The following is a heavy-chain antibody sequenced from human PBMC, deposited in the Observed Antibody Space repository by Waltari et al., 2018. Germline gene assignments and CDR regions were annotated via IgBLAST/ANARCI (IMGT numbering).Heavy chain of an antibody. CDR1: GFTFSDYD. D-gene: IGHD6-19*01. CDR3: TSGRWLANFDD. J-gene: IGHJ4*02. Sequence: EGQLVESGGGLGQPGRSLRLSCKGSGFTFSDYDLSWVRQAPGKGLEWVAFIRSKPYGETTEYAASVRGRFTISRDDSENFAYLEMNSLKSEDTALYYCTSGRWLANFDDWGQGALVTVSS. CDR2: IRSKPYGETT. V-gene: IGHV3-49*04.